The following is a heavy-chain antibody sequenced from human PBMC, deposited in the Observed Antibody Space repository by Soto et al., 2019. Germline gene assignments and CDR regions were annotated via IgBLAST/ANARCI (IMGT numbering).Heavy chain of an antibody. J-gene: IGHJ5*02. V-gene: IGHV3-66*01. Sequence: ESGGGLVQPGGSLRLSCAASGFTVSSNYMSWVRQAPGKGLEWVSVIYSGGSTYYADSVKGRFTISRDNSKNTLYLQMNSLRAEDTAVYYCASWHGTAWFDPWGQGTLVTVSS. CDR1: GFTVSSNY. CDR3: ASWHGTAWFDP. CDR2: IYSGGST.